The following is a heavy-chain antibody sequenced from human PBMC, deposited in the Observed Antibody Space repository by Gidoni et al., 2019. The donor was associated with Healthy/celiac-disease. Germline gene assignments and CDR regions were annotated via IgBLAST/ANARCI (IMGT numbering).Heavy chain of an antibody. Sequence: QVQLVPSGAEVQKPGSSVKVSCKASGCTFSSYAISWVRQAPGQGLEWMGGIIPILGTANYEQKFQGRVTITADESTSTAYMELSSLRSEDTAVYYCARETMVRGVPYWGQGTLVTVSS. D-gene: IGHD3-10*01. CDR3: ARETMVRGVPY. J-gene: IGHJ1*01. V-gene: IGHV1-69*01. CDR2: IIPILGTA. CDR1: GCTFSSYA.